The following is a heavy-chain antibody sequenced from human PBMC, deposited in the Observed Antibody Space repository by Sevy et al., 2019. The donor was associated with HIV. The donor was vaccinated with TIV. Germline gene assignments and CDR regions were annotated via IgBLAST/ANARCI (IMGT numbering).Heavy chain of an antibody. CDR2: INHSGST. V-gene: IGHV4-34*01. J-gene: IGHJ4*02. CDR1: GGSFSGYY. Sequence: SETLSLTCAVYGGSFSGYYWSWIRQPPGKGLEWIGEINHSGSTNYNPPLKSRVTISVDTSKNQFSLKLSSVTAADTAVYYCARVSRDYYYDSSGYYWVFDYWGQGTLVTVSS. CDR3: ARVSRDYYYDSSGYYWVFDY. D-gene: IGHD3-22*01.